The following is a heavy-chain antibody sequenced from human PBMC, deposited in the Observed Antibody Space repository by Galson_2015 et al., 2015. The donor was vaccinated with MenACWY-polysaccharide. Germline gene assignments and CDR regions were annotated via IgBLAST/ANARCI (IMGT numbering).Heavy chain of an antibody. V-gene: IGHV3-23*01. CDR2: ISGRGGST. Sequence: SLRLSCAASGFTFSSYAMSWVRQAPGKGLEWVSAISGRGGSTYYADSVRGRFTISRDNSKNTLYLQMNNLRAEDTAIYYCAKDERSGWFGIFDYWARESWSPSPQ. J-gene: IGHJ4*02. CDR3: AKDERSGWFGIFDY. D-gene: IGHD6-19*01. CDR1: GFTFSSYA.